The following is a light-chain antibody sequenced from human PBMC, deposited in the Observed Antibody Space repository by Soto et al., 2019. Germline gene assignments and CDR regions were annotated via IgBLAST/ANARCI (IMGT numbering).Light chain of an antibody. CDR3: CSYGGGTTYVV. J-gene: IGLJ2*01. CDR2: EGN. Sequence: QAVLTQPASVSGAPGQSITISCTGISSDLESFNLVSWYQQHPGEAPNLILYEGNKRPSGLSSRFSGSRSGNTASLTISGVLAEDEAEYYCCSYGGGTTYVVFGGGTKVTVL. V-gene: IGLV2-23*01. CDR1: SSDLESFNL.